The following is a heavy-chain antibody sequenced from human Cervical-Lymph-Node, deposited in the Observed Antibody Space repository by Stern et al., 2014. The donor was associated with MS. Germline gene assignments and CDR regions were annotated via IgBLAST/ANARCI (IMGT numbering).Heavy chain of an antibody. CDR1: GFTFSSYW. Sequence: EVQLLESGGGLVQPGGSLRLSCAATGFTFSSYWMSWVRQAPGKGLEWVANIKQDGSEKYYVDSVKGRFTISRDTAKNSLYLQMNNLRAEDTAVYYCAKGGGRCYTCGEFDPWGQGTLVTVSS. CDR2: IKQDGSEK. V-gene: IGHV3-7*01. J-gene: IGHJ5*02. D-gene: IGHD2-2*02. CDR3: AKGGGRCYTCGEFDP.